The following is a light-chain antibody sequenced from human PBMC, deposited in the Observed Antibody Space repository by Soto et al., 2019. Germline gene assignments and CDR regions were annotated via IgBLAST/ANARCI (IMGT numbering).Light chain of an antibody. V-gene: IGKV1-39*01. J-gene: IGKJ1*01. CDR2: DAS. CDR1: QAIGND. Sequence: DIQMTQSPSSLSAAVGDSVTITCRASQAIGNDLNWYQRRPGKAPNLLIFDASTLQTGVPSRFSGSGSGTHFTLTINSLQPEDSSIYYCQQSYTTPWTFGQGTKVDIK. CDR3: QQSYTTPWT.